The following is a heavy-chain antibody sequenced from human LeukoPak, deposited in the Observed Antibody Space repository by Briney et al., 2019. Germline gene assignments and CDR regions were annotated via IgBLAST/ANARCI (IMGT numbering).Heavy chain of an antibody. V-gene: IGHV1-69*04. D-gene: IGHD6-6*01. CDR1: GGTFSSYT. CDR3: ARDGYSSSSFVGWFDP. J-gene: IGHJ5*02. Sequence: SVKVSCKASGGTFSSYTISWVRQAPGQGLEWMGRIIPILGIANYAQKFQGRVTITADKSTSTAYMELSSLRSEDTAVYYCARDGYSSSSFVGWFDPWGQGTLVTVSS. CDR2: IIPILGIA.